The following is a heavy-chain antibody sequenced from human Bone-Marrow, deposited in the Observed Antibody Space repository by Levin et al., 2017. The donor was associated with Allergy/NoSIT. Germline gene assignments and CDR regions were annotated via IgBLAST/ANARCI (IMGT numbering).Heavy chain of an antibody. CDR1: GDSVSDFY. V-gene: IGHV4-59*08. D-gene: IGHD3-3*01. CDR2: VSDSGST. J-gene: IGHJ6*02. Sequence: PSETLSLTCTVSGDSVSDFYWSWIRQSPGRGLEWIGWVSDSGSTTYNPSLKSRVAISIDPSKNQLSLKVTSVTAADTAVYYCARNYDFWSGYRTPLGFDVWGRGTTVTVSS. CDR3: ARNYDFWSGYRTPLGFDV.